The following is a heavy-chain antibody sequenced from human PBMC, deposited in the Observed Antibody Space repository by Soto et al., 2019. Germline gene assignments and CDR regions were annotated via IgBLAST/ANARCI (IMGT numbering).Heavy chain of an antibody. D-gene: IGHD2-21*02. CDR1: GGSISSSSYY. CDR3: VAPQCGGDCYQQTFYFDS. CDR2: IYNTGST. Sequence: QLQLQESGPRLVKPSETLSLTCTVSGGSISSSSYYWGWIRQPPGKGLEWIGSIYNTGSTYYNPSLKSRVSISVDTSKNQFSLRLSSVTAADTAVYHCVAPQCGGDCYQQTFYFDSWGQGILVSVSS. J-gene: IGHJ4*02. V-gene: IGHV4-39*01.